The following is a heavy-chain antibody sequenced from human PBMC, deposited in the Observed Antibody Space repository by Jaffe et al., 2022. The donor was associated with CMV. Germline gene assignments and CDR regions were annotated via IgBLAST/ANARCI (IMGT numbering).Heavy chain of an antibody. CDR3: ARGYCSGGSCYLSPINWFDP. D-gene: IGHD2-15*01. J-gene: IGHJ5*02. Sequence: QVQLQESGPGLVKPSETLSLTCTVSGGSISSYYWSWIRQPAGKGLEWIGRIYTSGSTNYNPSLKSRVTMSVDTSKNQFSLKLSSVTAADTAVYYCARGYCSGGSCYLSPINWFDPWGQGTLVTVSS. CDR1: GGSISSYY. V-gene: IGHV4-4*07. CDR2: IYTSGST.